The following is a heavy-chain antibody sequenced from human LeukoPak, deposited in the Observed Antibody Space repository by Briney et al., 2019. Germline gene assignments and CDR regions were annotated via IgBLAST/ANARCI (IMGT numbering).Heavy chain of an antibody. Sequence: PGGSLRLSCAASGFTYSYYHMSWIPQAPGKGLEWVSYISSSSSYTNYTDSLKVRFTISTDNAKNSLYLQMNNLRAEDTDMYYCARSGYSSGWGALDYWGQGTLVTVSS. V-gene: IGHV3-11*03. CDR1: GFTYSYYH. D-gene: IGHD6-19*01. CDR3: ARSGYSSGWGALDY. CDR2: ISSSSSYT. J-gene: IGHJ4*02.